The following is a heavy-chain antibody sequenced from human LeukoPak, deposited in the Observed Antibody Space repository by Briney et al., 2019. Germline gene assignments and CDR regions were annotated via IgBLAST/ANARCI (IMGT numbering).Heavy chain of an antibody. CDR1: GGSISSSSYY. CDR2: IYYSGST. J-gene: IGHJ4*02. D-gene: IGHD6-19*01. V-gene: IGHV4-39*07. CDR3: AGYPTSYSSGWYSDY. Sequence: PSETLSLTCTVSGGSISSSSYYWGWIRQPPGKGLEWIGSIYYSGSTYYNPSLKSRVTISVDTSKNQFSLKLSSVTAADAAVYYCAGYPTSYSSGWYSDYWGQGTLVTVSS.